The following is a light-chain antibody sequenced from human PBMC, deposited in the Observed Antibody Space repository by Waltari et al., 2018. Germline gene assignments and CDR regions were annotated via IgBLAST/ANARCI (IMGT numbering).Light chain of an antibody. Sequence: DIQMTQSPSSLSASVGDTVTITCRASQDIGSWLAWSQQKPGKAPKLLIYAASRLESGVPPRFSGSGSGTDFILAISSLQPEDCGTFYCQQGNSFPYTFGQGTKLEI. CDR1: QDIGSW. CDR2: AAS. V-gene: IGKV1-12*01. CDR3: QQGNSFPYT. J-gene: IGKJ2*01.